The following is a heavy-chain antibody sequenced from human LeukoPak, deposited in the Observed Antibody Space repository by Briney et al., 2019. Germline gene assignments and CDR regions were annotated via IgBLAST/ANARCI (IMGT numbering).Heavy chain of an antibody. CDR2: IKQDGSEK. Sequence: GGSLRLSCAASGFTFTSYWMSWVRQAPGKGLEWVASIKQDGSEKYYVDSVKGRFTISRDNAKNSLNLQMNSLRAEDTAVYYCARHPNYYDSSGYYKGFDCGGQGPLVTVSS. V-gene: IGHV3-7*03. CDR1: GFTFTSYW. D-gene: IGHD3-22*01. J-gene: IGHJ4*02. CDR3: ARHPNYYDSSGYYKGFDC.